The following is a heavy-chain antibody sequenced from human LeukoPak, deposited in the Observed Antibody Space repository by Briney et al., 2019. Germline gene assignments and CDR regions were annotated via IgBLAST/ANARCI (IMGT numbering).Heavy chain of an antibody. V-gene: IGHV3-53*01. J-gene: IGHJ4*02. CDR1: GFTVSSNY. CDR3: AKARADGSGYSD. CDR2: IYSGGNT. Sequence: GGSLRLSCAASGFTVSSNYMSWVRQAPGKGLEWVSVIYSGGNTYYADSVKGRFTISRDNSRNTLYLQMNSLRAEDTAVYYCAKARADGSGYSDWGQGTLVTVSS. D-gene: IGHD3-22*01.